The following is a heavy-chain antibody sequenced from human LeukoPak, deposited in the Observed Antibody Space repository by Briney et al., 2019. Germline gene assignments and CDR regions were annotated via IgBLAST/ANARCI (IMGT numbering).Heavy chain of an antibody. CDR3: AKDRITIFGVVLIPPYYFDY. CDR2: ISGSGGST. Sequence: GSLRLSCAASGFTFSSYSMNWVRQAPGKGLEWVSAISGSGGSTYYADSVKGRFTISRDNSKNTLYLQMNSLRAEDTAVYYCAKDRITIFGVVLIPPYYFDYWGQGTLVTVSS. J-gene: IGHJ4*02. D-gene: IGHD3-3*01. CDR1: GFTFSSYS. V-gene: IGHV3-23*01.